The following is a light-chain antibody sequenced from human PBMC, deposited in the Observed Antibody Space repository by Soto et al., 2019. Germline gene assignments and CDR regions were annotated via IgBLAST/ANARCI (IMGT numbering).Light chain of an antibody. CDR1: QTISSS. CDR3: QQYNEYSKT. CDR2: KAS. V-gene: IGKV1-5*03. Sequence: DIHVTQSPSTLSPPFGGRVTITCRASQTISSSLAWFQQKPGKAPKLLIYKASTLEDGVPSRFNGSGSGTEFTLSISSLQPDDFATYYCQQYNEYSKTFGQGTKVDIK. J-gene: IGKJ1*01.